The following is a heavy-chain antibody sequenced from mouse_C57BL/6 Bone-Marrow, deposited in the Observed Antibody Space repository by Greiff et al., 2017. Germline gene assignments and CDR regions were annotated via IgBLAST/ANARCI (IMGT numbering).Heavy chain of an antibody. D-gene: IGHD2-1*01. Sequence: EVQLQQSGAELVRPGASVKLSCTASGFNIKDDYMHWVKQRPEQGLEWIGWIDPENGDTEYASKFQGKATITAATSSNTAYLQLSSLTSEDTAVYYCTTDYGNYERFAYWGQGTLVTVSA. CDR2: IDPENGDT. V-gene: IGHV14-4*01. CDR3: TTDYGNYERFAY. J-gene: IGHJ3*01. CDR1: GFNIKDDY.